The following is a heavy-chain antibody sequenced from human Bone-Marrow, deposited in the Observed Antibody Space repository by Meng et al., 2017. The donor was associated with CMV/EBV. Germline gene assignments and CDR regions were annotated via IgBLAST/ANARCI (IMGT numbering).Heavy chain of an antibody. V-gene: IGHV1-2*02. Sequence: ASVKVSCKASGYTFTGYYMHWVRQAPGQGLEWMGWINPNSGGTNYAQKFQGRVTMTRDTSISTAYMELSRLRSDDTAVYYCARGGAGYCSGGSCYSVSQFDYWGQGTLVTVSS. CDR3: ARGGAGYCSGGSCYSVSQFDY. CDR2: INPNSGGT. J-gene: IGHJ4*02. CDR1: GYTFTGYY. D-gene: IGHD2-15*01.